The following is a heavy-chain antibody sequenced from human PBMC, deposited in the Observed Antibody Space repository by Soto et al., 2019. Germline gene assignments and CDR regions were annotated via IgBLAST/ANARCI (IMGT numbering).Heavy chain of an antibody. CDR1: GYTFTRYD. CDR2: MNPNSGNT. D-gene: IGHD6-13*01. Sequence: QVPLVQSGAEVKKPGASVKVSCKASGYTFTRYDINWVRQATGQGLEWMGWMNPNSGNTGYAQKFQGRVTMTRNTSINTAYMELSSLRSEDTAVYYCARYAGDQQLGYYYYYGMDVWGQGTTVTVSS. V-gene: IGHV1-8*01. J-gene: IGHJ6*02. CDR3: ARYAGDQQLGYYYYYGMDV.